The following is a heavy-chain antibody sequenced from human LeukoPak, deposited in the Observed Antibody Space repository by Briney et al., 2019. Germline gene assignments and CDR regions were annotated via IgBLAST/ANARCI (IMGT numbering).Heavy chain of an antibody. CDR2: ISGSGGST. Sequence: PGGSLRLSCAASGFTFSSYAMSWVRQAPGKGLEWVSAISGSGGSTYYADSVKGRFTISRDNSKNTLYLQMNSLRAEDTAVYYCAKEEGSYDFWSGYSPDYFDYWGQGTLVTVSS. V-gene: IGHV3-23*01. D-gene: IGHD3-3*01. J-gene: IGHJ4*02. CDR3: AKEEGSYDFWSGYSPDYFDY. CDR1: GFTFSSYA.